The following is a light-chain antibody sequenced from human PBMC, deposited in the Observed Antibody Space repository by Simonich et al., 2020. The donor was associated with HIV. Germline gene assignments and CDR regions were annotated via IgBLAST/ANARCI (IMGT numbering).Light chain of an antibody. J-gene: IGKJ1*01. CDR1: QRVSSS. CDR3: QQYNNWPPWT. CDR2: GAS. V-gene: IGKV3-15*01. Sequence: EIVMTQSPATLSVSPGERATLSCRASQRVSSSLAWYQQQPGQAPRLLIYGASTRATDIPARFSGSGSGTEFTLTISSLQSEDFAVYYCQQYNNWPPWTFGQGTKVEIK.